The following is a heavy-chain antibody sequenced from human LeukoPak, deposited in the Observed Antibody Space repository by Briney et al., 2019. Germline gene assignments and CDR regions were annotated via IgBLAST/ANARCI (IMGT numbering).Heavy chain of an antibody. CDR3: ARSSSGWYSFDY. J-gene: IGHJ4*02. Sequence: GGSLRLSCAASGFTFSSYWMSWVRQAPGKGLEWVSGVSRSGSSTKYADNVKGRFIISGDNPKNTLYLQMNSLRAEDTAVYYCARSSSGWYSFDYWGQGTLVTVSS. CDR1: GFTFSSYW. V-gene: IGHV3-23*01. D-gene: IGHD6-19*01. CDR2: VSRSGSST.